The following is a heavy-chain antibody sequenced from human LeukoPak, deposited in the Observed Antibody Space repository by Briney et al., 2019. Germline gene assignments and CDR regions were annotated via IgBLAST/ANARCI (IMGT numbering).Heavy chain of an antibody. J-gene: IGHJ5*02. D-gene: IGHD5-24*01. CDR3: ARDQQWLQFYWFDP. CDR1: GYTFTGYY. Sequence: ASVKVSCKASGYTFTGYYMHWVRQAPGQGLEGMGWINPNSGGTNYAQKFQGRVTMTRDTSISTAYMELSRLRSDDTAVYYCARDQQWLQFYWFDPWGQGTLVTVSS. CDR2: INPNSGGT. V-gene: IGHV1-2*02.